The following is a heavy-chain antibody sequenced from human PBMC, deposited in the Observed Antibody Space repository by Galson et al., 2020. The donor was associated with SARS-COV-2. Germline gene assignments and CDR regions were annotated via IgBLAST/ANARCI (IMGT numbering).Heavy chain of an antibody. CDR2: IKSKTDGGTT. CDR3: TKFSYDSSGYKGFDY. CDR1: GFSFSKAW. D-gene: IGHD3-22*01. J-gene: IGHJ4*02. Sequence: TGRSLRLSCAASGFSFSKAWMSWVRQAPGKGLEWVGRIKSKTDGGTTDHAAPVKGRFTISRDDSKNTLSLQMNSLKTEDTGVYYCTKFSYDSSGYKGFDYWGQGTLVTVSS. V-gene: IGHV3-15*01.